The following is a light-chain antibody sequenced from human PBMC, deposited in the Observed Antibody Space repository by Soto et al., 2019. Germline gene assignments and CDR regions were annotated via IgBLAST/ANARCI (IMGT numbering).Light chain of an antibody. CDR1: HTISSG. Sequence: DIQMNHSPSTLSGSVGDRVTITCRASHTISSGLAWYQQKPGKAPKLLIYKASTLKSGVPSRFTGSGSGTEFTLTISSLQADDFATYYCQHYNSYSEAFGQGTKVELK. V-gene: IGKV1-5*03. CDR2: KAS. CDR3: QHYNSYSEA. J-gene: IGKJ1*01.